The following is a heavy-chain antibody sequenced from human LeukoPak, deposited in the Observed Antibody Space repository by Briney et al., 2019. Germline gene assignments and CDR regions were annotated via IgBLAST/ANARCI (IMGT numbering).Heavy chain of an antibody. CDR1: GGSISSSSYY. Sequence: PSETLSLTCTVSGGSISSSSYYWGWIRQPPGKGLEWIGSIYYSGSTYYNPSLKSRVTISVDTSKNQFSLKLSSVTAADTAVYYCASSRLYPYSSSWYFDYWGQGTLVTVSS. CDR2: IYYSGST. J-gene: IGHJ4*02. D-gene: IGHD6-13*01. V-gene: IGHV4-39*07. CDR3: ASSRLYPYSSSWYFDY.